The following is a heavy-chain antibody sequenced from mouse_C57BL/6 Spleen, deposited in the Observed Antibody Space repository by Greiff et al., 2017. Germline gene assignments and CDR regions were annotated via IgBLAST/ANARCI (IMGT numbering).Heavy chain of an antibody. D-gene: IGHD1-1*01. CDR1: GFTFSDYG. CDR2: ISSGSSTI. J-gene: IGHJ3*01. V-gene: IGHV5-17*01. Sequence: EVKLMESGGGLVKPGGSLKLSCAASGFTFSDYGMHWVRQAREKGLEWVAYISSGSSTIYYADTVKGRFTISRDNAKNTLFLQMTSLRSEDTAMYYCARPGYGSSYLAYWGQGTLVTVSA. CDR3: ARPGYGSSYLAY.